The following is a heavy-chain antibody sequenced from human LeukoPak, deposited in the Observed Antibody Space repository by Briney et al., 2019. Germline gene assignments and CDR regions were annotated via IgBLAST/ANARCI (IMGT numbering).Heavy chain of an antibody. J-gene: IGHJ6*03. CDR2: ISGGGGST. CDR1: GFSFDDYA. CDR3: ANSPRPSYYMDV. V-gene: IGHV3-43*02. Sequence: GGSLRLSCAASGFSFDDYAMHWGRQAPGKGLEWVSLISGGGGSTYYADSVKGRFTISRDNSKNSLYLQMNSLRTEDTALYYCANSPRPSYYMDVWGKGTTVTVSS.